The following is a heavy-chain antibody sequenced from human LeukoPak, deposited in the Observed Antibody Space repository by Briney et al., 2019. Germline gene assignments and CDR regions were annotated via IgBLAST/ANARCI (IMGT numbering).Heavy chain of an antibody. D-gene: IGHD3-16*01. V-gene: IGHV3-23*01. J-gene: IGHJ4*02. CDR3: ERADRFY. Sequence: GGSLRLSCAASGFTFSSYGMSWVRQAPGKGLEWVSGISGSGGSTYYADSVKGRFTISRDNSKNTLYLQMNSLRVDDTAVYYCERADRFYWGQGALVTVSS. CDR2: ISGSGGST. CDR1: GFTFSSYG.